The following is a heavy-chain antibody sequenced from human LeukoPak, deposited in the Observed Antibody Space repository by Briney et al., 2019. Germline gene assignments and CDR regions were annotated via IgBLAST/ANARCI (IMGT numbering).Heavy chain of an antibody. CDR1: GFTFSSYW. J-gene: IGHJ4*02. D-gene: IGHD1-1*01. CDR3: AKVGTWTNDYFDY. V-gene: IGHV3-74*01. CDR2: INTDGSST. Sequence: GGSLRLSCAASGFTFSSYWMHWVRQAPGKGLVWVSRINTDGSSTSYADSVKGRFTISRDNAKNTLYLQMNSLRAEDTAVYYCAKVGTWTNDYFDYWGQGTLVTVSS.